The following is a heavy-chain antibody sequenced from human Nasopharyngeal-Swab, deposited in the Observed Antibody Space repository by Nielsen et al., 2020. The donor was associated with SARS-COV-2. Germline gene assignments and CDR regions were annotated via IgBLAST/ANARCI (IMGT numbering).Heavy chain of an antibody. CDR1: GFTFSSYG. CDR3: AKVSITTAYYYYYYGMDV. J-gene: IGHJ6*02. V-gene: IGHV3-30*18. CDR2: ISYDGSNK. D-gene: IGHD4-17*01. Sequence: GGSLRLSCAASGFTFSSYGMHWVRQAPGKGLEWVAVISYDGSNKYYADSVKGRFTISRDNSKNTLYLQMNSLRAEDTAVYYCAKVSITTAYYYYYYGMDVWAKGPRSPSP.